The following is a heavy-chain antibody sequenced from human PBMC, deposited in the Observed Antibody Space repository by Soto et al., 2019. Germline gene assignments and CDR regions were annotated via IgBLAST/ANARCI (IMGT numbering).Heavy chain of an antibody. CDR1: GFTFSSYA. CDR3: AKGTVSVDTAMAYGFDY. CDR2: ISGSGGST. J-gene: IGHJ4*01. D-gene: IGHD5-18*01. V-gene: IGHV3-23*01. Sequence: GGSLRLSCAASGFTFSSYAMSWVRQAPGKGLEWVSAISGSGGSTYYADSVKGRFTISRDNSKNTLYLQMNSLRAEDTAVYYCAKGTVSVDTAMAYGFDYWGHGTLVTVSS.